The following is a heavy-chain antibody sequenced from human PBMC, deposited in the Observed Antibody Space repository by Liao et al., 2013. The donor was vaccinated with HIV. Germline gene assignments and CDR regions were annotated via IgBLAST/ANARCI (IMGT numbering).Heavy chain of an antibody. D-gene: IGHD6-13*01. CDR3: ARAMVYSASWEAFDV. CDR2: IYDSGTT. J-gene: IGHJ3*01. CDR1: GGSIDSYY. Sequence: QVQLQESGPGLVKPSETLSLTCTVSGGSIDSYYWSWIRQPPGKGLEWIGYIYDSGTTNYNPSLKRRVTMSVDTSNHQFSLRLSSVTAADTAVYYCARAMVYSASWEAFDVWGQGTMVTVSS. V-gene: IGHV4-59*01.